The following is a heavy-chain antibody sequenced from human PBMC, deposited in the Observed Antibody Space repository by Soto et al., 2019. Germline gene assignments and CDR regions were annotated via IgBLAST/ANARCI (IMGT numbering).Heavy chain of an antibody. CDR2: IYYSGST. D-gene: IGHD3-3*01. CDR1: GGSISSGGYY. J-gene: IGHJ6*03. CDR3: ARTWGSTDYDFWSGYFYYYMDV. Sequence: SETLSLTCTVSGGSISSGGYYWSWIRQHPGKGLEWIGYIYYSGSTYYNPSLKSRVTISVDTSKNQFSLKLSSVTAADTAVYYCARTWGSTDYDFWSGYFYYYMDVWGKGTTVTVSS. V-gene: IGHV4-31*03.